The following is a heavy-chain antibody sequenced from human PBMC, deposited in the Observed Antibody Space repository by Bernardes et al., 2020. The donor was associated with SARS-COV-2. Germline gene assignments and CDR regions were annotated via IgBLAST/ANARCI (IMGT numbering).Heavy chain of an antibody. V-gene: IGHV4-31*03. J-gene: IGHJ5*02. Sequence: SETLSLTCTVSGGSISSGGYYWSWIRQHPGKGLEWIGYIYYSGSTYYNPSLKSRVTISVDTSKNQFSLKLSSVTAADTAVYYCARDPYYGSGSYYKFGFDPWGQGTLVTVSS. CDR2: IYYSGST. D-gene: IGHD3-10*01. CDR1: GGSISSGGYY. CDR3: ARDPYYGSGSYYKFGFDP.